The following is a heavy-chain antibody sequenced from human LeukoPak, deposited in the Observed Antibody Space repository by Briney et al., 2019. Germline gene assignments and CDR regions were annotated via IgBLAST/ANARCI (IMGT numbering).Heavy chain of an antibody. CDR2: IYSSGNT. Sequence: SETLSLTCVVSGGSITSYYWSWIRQPAGKGLEWIGRIYSSGNTNYNPSPKSRVTMSVDTSKNQFSLNLSSVTAADTAVYYCARGPRSSDWYSVDYWGQGTLVTVSP. CDR1: GGSITSYY. V-gene: IGHV4-4*07. CDR3: ARGPRSSDWYSVDY. D-gene: IGHD6-19*01. J-gene: IGHJ4*02.